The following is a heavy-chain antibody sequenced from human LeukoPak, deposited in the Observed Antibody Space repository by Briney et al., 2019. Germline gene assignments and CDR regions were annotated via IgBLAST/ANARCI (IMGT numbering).Heavy chain of an antibody. Sequence: QAGGSLRLSCAASGFTFSSYAMSWVRQAPGKGLEWVSAISGSGGSTYYADSVKGRFTISRDNSKSTLYLQMNSLRAEDTAVYYCAKDSSSSWYSYYYYYYMDVWGKGTTVTVSS. CDR3: AKDSSSSWYSYYYYYYMDV. CDR2: ISGSGGST. CDR1: GFTFSSYA. J-gene: IGHJ6*03. D-gene: IGHD6-13*01. V-gene: IGHV3-23*01.